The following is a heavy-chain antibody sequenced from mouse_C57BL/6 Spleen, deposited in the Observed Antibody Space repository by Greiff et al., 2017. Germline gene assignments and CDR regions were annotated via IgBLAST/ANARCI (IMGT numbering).Heavy chain of an antibody. CDR2: IWWDDDK. Sequence: QVTLKESGPGILQPSQTLSLTCSSSGFSLSTFGMGVGWLRQPSGKGLEWLAHIWWDDDKYYNPALKSRLTISKDTSKNRVFLKIAKVDTADTARYYCARMDGGAVDWYFDVWGRGTTVTVSS. V-gene: IGHV8-8*01. CDR1: GFSLSTFGMG. CDR3: ARMDGGAVDWYFDV. J-gene: IGHJ1*03. D-gene: IGHD1-1*01.